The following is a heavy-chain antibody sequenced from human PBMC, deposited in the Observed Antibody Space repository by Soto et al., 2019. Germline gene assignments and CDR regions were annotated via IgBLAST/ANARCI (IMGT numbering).Heavy chain of an antibody. J-gene: IGHJ4*02. CDR1: GGSISSSSYY. CDR3: AGPYDILTGATDY. D-gene: IGHD3-9*01. V-gene: IGHV4-39*01. CDR2: IYYSGST. Sequence: QLQLQESGPGLVKPSETLSLTCTVSGGSISSSSYYWGWIRQPPGKGLEWIGSIYYSGSTYYNPSLKSRVTISVDTSKNQFSLKLSSVTAADTAVYYCAGPYDILTGATDYWGQGTLVTVSS.